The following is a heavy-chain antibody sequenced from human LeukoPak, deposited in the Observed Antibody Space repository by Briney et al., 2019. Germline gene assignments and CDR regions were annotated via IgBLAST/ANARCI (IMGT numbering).Heavy chain of an antibody. D-gene: IGHD1-7*01. CDR2: ISSSSTTI. J-gene: IGHJ6*03. V-gene: IGHV3-48*04. CDR3: ARNRFPITGTTNNYYYMDV. CDR1: GFIFSSYS. Sequence: GGSLRLSCAASGFIFSSYSMNWVRQAPGKGLEWLSYISSSSTTIYYADSVKGRFTISRDDAKNSLYLQMNSLKAEDTAVYYCARNRFPITGTTNNYYYMDVWGKGTTVTVSS.